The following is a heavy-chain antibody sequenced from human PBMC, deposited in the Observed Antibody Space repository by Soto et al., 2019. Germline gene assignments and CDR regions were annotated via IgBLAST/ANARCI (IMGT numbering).Heavy chain of an antibody. V-gene: IGHV3-23*01. J-gene: IGHJ4*02. D-gene: IGHD4-4*01. Sequence: PGVFLRLSWGVAGGTVAGNGVSWIRQAPGKGLEWVSAISPNVQGIWYAASVKGRFPISRDISRNTVLLQMDSLRAEDTAVYYCAKDRQYPRDYFHYWGQGTLVTVSS. CDR1: GGTVAGNG. CDR3: AKDRQYPRDYFHY. CDR2: ISPNVQGI.